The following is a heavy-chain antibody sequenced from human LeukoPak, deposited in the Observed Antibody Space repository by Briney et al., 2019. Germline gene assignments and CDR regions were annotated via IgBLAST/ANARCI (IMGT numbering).Heavy chain of an antibody. CDR2: INHSGST. D-gene: IGHD1-26*01. J-gene: IGHJ4*02. CDR3: VGVSESPATFDY. CDR1: GGSFSGYY. Sequence: LETLSLTCAVYGGSFSGYYWSWIRQPPGKGLEWIGEINHSGSTNYNPSLKSRVTISVDTSKNQFSLKLSSVTAADTAVYYCVGVSESPATFDYWGQGTLVTVSS. V-gene: IGHV4-34*01.